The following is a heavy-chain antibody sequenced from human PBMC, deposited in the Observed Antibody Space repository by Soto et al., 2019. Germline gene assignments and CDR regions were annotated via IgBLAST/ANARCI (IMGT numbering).Heavy chain of an antibody. D-gene: IGHD5-12*01. CDR1: GDSVSSNSAA. V-gene: IGHV6-1*01. Sequence: SQTLSLTCAISGDSVSSNSAAWNWIRQSPSRGLEWLGRTYYRSKWYNDYAVSVKSRITINPDTSKNQFSLQLNSVAPEDTAVYYCARESRGGYGYYYYYYGMDVWGQGTTVTVSS. J-gene: IGHJ6*02. CDR2: TYYRSKWYN. CDR3: ARESRGGYGYYYYYYGMDV.